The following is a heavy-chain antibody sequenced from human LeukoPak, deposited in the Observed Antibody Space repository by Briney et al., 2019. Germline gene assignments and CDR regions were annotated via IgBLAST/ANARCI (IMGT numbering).Heavy chain of an antibody. Sequence: PSETLSLTYTVSGGSISSYYWSWIRQSPGKGLEWIGYIYTSGSTNYNPSLKSRVTMSLDTSKNQFSLKLSSVTAADTAVFYCARGPITIFGVTPHMDVWGKGTTVTVSS. V-gene: IGHV4-4*09. J-gene: IGHJ6*03. CDR2: IYTSGST. D-gene: IGHD3-3*01. CDR3: ARGPITIFGVTPHMDV. CDR1: GGSISSYY.